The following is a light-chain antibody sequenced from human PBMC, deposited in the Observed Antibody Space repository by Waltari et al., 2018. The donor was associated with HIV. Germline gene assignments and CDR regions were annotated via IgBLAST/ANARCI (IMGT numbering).Light chain of an antibody. CDR1: QNINHY. V-gene: IGKV1-39*01. CDR2: AAS. J-gene: IGKJ3*01. CDR3: QQSSDLPST. Sequence: DIQMTQSPSSLSASIGDRVTITCRASQNINHYLNWYQHEPGKPPKLLIYAASTLQSGVPSRFSASGFGTDFTLTISNLQPEDFATYYCQQSSDLPSTFGPGTKVDI.